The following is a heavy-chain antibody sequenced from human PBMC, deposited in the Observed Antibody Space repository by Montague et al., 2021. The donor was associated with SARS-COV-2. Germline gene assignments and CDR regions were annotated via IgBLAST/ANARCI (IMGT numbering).Heavy chain of an antibody. CDR2: VYYSGRS. CDR1: GDSISTSY. V-gene: IGHV4-59*01. Sequence: SETLSLTCTVSGDSISTSYWAWIRQPPGKGLEWIGYVYYSGRSSYNSSLKSRVTISVDTSKNQVSLNLRSVTAADTAAYCCVRADRLDPDTLDLFASEGMDLWGQGTTVTVSS. J-gene: IGHJ6*02. CDR3: VRADRLDPDTLDLFASEGMDL. D-gene: IGHD1-1*01.